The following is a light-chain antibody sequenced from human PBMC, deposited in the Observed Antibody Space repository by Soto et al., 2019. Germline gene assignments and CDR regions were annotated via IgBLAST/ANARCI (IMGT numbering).Light chain of an antibody. J-gene: IGKJ2*01. CDR1: QSVSSNF. CDR2: GAS. V-gene: IGKV3-20*01. CDR3: QHYSPPRYT. Sequence: EIVLTQSPGTLSLSPGERATLSCRASQSVSSNFLAWYQQKPGQPPRLLMYGASSRATSIPDRFSGSGSGTDFTLTISRLEPEDFAVYYCQHYSPPRYTFGQGTKLEIK.